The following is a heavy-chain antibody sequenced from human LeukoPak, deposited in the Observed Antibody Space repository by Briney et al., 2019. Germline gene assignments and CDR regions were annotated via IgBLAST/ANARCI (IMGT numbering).Heavy chain of an antibody. CDR2: IYYSGST. V-gene: IGHV4-59*12. CDR1: GGSISSYY. J-gene: IGHJ6*02. CDR3: ARDLVGPYGMDV. D-gene: IGHD2-21*01. Sequence: SETLSLTCTVSGGSISSYYWSWIRQPPGKGLEWIGYIYYSGSTNYNPSLKSRVTISVDTSKNQFSLKLSSVTAADTAVYYCARDLVGPYGMDVWGQGTTVTVSS.